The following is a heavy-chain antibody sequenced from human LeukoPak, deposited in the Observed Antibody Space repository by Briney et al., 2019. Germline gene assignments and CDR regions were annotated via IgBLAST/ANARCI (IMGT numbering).Heavy chain of an antibody. V-gene: IGHV1-18*01. D-gene: IGHD3-22*01. CDR3: ARDPPDYYDSSGSDY. J-gene: IGHJ4*02. CDR2: ISAYNGNT. CDR1: GYTFTSYG. Sequence: ASVKVSCTASGYTFTSYGISWVRQAPGQGLEWMGWISAYNGNTNYAQKLQGRVTMTTDTSTSTAYMELRSLRSDDTAVYYCARDPPDYYDSSGSDYWGQGTLVTVSS.